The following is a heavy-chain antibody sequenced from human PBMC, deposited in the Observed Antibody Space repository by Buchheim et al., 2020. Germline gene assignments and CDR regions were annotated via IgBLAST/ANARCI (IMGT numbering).Heavy chain of an antibody. Sequence: EVQLLESGGGLVQPGGSLRLSCAASGFTFSSYAMSWVRQAPGKGLEWVSRITIDGTATIYADSVRGRFTISRDNAQNTIYLQMNSLRADDTAVYYCARGNSGSFNWGQGTL. V-gene: IGHV3-74*02. D-gene: IGHD1-26*01. CDR1: GFTFSSYA. CDR3: ARGNSGSFN. CDR2: ITIDGTAT. J-gene: IGHJ4*02.